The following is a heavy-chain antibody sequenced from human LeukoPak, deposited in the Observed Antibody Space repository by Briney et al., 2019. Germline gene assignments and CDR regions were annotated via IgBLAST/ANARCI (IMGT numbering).Heavy chain of an antibody. CDR1: GGSFSGYY. CDR2: INHSGST. J-gene: IGHJ5*02. CDR3: ARGITMVRGGPNWFDP. D-gene: IGHD3-10*01. V-gene: IGHV4-34*01. Sequence: PSETLSLTCAVYGGSFSGYYWSWIRQPPGKGLEWIGEINHSGSTNYNPSLKSRVTISVDTSKNQFSLKLSSVTAADTAVYYCARGITMVRGGPNWFDPWGQGTLVTVSS.